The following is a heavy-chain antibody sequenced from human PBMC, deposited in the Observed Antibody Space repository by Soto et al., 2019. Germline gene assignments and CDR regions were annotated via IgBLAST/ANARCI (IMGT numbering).Heavy chain of an antibody. CDR1: GFTFSSYW. J-gene: IGHJ4*02. Sequence: EVQLVESGGGLVQPGGSLSLSCAASGFTFSSYWMSWVRQAPGKGLEWVANIKQDGSEKYYVDSVKGRFTISRDNAKNSLYLQMNSLRAEDTAVYYCAGDSSGYYYDYWGQGTLVTVSS. CDR2: IKQDGSEK. D-gene: IGHD3-22*01. V-gene: IGHV3-7*05. CDR3: AGDSSGYYYDY.